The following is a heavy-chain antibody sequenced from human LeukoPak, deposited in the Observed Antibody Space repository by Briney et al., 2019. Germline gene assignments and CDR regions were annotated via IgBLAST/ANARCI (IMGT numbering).Heavy chain of an antibody. Sequence: PSETLSLTCTVSGGSISSGGYYWSWIRQHPGKGLEWIGYIYYSGSTYYNPSLKSRVTISVDTSKNQFSLKLSSVTAADTAVYYCARDGLAGPTGGLDYWGQGTLVTVSS. CDR1: GGSISSGGYY. CDR3: ARDGLAGPTGGLDY. CDR2: IYYSGST. V-gene: IGHV4-31*03. D-gene: IGHD6-19*01. J-gene: IGHJ4*02.